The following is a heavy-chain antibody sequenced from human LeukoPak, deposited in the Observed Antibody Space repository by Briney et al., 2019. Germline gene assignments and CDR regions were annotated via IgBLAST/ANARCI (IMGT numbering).Heavy chain of an antibody. V-gene: IGHV1-69*05. J-gene: IGHJ5*02. CDR2: IIPVFGTA. CDR3: ARDLGNGNLGDS. CDR1: GGTFNNYA. Sequence: SVKVSCKASGGTFNNYAISWVRQAPGQGLEWMGGIIPVFGTAHYGQNFQGRVTITTDEFTSTVYMEFIRLRSEDTAVYYCARDLGNGNLGDSWGQGTLVTVSS. D-gene: IGHD2-21*01.